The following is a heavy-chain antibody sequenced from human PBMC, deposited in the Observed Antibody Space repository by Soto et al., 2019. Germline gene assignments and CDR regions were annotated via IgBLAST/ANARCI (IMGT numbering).Heavy chain of an antibody. J-gene: IGHJ5*01. CDR2: IYYSGNT. CDR3: ARRRRNWGLDS. CDR1: GDSISSGDYY. Sequence: SETLSLTCTVSGDSISSGDYYWSWIRQPPGKGLEWIGCIYYSGNTYYNPSLKRRFSISVDTSKNQFSLQLSSVTAADTAVYYCARRRRNWGLDSWGQGTLVTV. D-gene: IGHD7-27*01. V-gene: IGHV4-30-4*01.